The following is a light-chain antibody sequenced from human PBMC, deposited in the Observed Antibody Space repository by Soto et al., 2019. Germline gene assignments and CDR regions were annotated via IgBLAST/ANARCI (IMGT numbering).Light chain of an antibody. J-gene: IGKJ5*01. V-gene: IGKV3D-20*02. CDR2: GAS. CDR3: QQRSNWIT. Sequence: EIVLTQSPATLSLSPGERATLSCRASQSVSSNNLAWYQQRPGQAPWVVIYGASTRATGIPERFSGSGSGTDFTLTISSLEPEDFAVYYCQQRSNWITFGQGTRLEIK. CDR1: QSVSSNN.